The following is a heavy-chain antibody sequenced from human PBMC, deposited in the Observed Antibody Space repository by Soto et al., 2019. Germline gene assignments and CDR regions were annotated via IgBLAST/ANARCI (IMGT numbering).Heavy chain of an antibody. CDR3: ARDRGDGLVVPAAKGFDYYYYMDV. J-gene: IGHJ6*03. CDR2: MNPNSGNT. D-gene: IGHD2-2*01. V-gene: IGHV1-8*01. Sequence: ASVKVSCKASGYTFTSYDINWVRQATGQGLEWMGWMNPNSGNTGYAQKFQGRVTMTRNTSISTAYMELSSLRSEDTAVYYCARDRGDGLVVPAAKGFDYYYYMDVWGKGTTVTVSS. CDR1: GYTFTSYD.